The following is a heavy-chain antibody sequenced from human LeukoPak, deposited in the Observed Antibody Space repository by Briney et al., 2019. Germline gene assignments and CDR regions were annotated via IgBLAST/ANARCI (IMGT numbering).Heavy chain of an antibody. Sequence: SETLSLTCSVSGGSSDSFYWNWIRQPPGKGLEWIGYIYYSGSTNYNPSLKSRVTISVDTSKNQFSLKLSSVTAADTAVYYCARVTVGATALFDYWGQGTLVTVSS. D-gene: IGHD1-26*01. V-gene: IGHV4-59*01. CDR2: IYYSGST. CDR1: GGSSDSFY. CDR3: ARVTVGATALFDY. J-gene: IGHJ4*02.